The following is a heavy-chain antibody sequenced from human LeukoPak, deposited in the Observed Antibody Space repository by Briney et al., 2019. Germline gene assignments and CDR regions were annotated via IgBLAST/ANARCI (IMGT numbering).Heavy chain of an antibody. CDR1: GFTFSSYS. Sequence: SGGSLRLSCAASGFTFSSYSMNWVRQAPGKGLEWVSAISGSGGTTYYADSVRGRFTISRDNSKNTLYLQMNSLRAEDTAVYYCAKDPPPRGGYYPMWAFDIWGQGTMVTVSS. CDR3: AKDPPPRGGYYPMWAFDI. J-gene: IGHJ3*02. V-gene: IGHV3-23*01. CDR2: ISGSGGTT. D-gene: IGHD3-22*01.